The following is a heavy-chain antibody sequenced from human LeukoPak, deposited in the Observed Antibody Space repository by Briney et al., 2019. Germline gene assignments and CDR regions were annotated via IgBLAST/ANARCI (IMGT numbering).Heavy chain of an antibody. CDR2: ISGSGGST. V-gene: IGHV3-23*01. CDR3: AKDREVVITTADAFDI. J-gene: IGHJ3*02. D-gene: IGHD3-22*01. CDR1: GFTFSSYA. Sequence: GGSLRLSCAASGFTFSSYAMSWVRQAPGKGLEWVSAISGSGGSTYYADSVKGRFTISRDNSKNTLYLQMNSLRAEDTAVYYRAKDREVVITTADAFDIWGQGTMVTVSS.